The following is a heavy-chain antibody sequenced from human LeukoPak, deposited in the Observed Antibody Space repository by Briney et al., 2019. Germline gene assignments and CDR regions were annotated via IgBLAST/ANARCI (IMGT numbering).Heavy chain of an antibody. CDR1: GYTFTSYA. V-gene: IGHV7-4-1*02. J-gene: IGHJ3*02. Sequence: ASVKVSCKASGYTFTSYAMNWVRQAPGQGLEWMGWINTNTGNPTYAQGFTGRFVFSLDTSVSTAYLQISSLKAEDTAVYYCARTGESGYSYGYHDAFDIWGQGTMVTVSS. D-gene: IGHD5-18*01. CDR3: ARTGESGYSYGYHDAFDI. CDR2: INTNTGNP.